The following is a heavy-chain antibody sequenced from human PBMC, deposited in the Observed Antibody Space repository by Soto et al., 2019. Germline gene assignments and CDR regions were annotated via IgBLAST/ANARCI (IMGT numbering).Heavy chain of an antibody. D-gene: IGHD3-22*01. J-gene: IGHJ3*02. CDR2: INPSGVST. CDR3: ARYLCDSSGLSLAFDI. V-gene: IGHV1-46*04. Sequence: ASVKVSCKASGYTFSSYYMHWVRQAPGQGLEWVGLINPSGVSTNYAQKLQGRVTMTKDTSTSTVYLELSSLSSEDTAVYYCARYLCDSSGLSLAFDIWGQGTMVTVSS. CDR1: GYTFSSYY.